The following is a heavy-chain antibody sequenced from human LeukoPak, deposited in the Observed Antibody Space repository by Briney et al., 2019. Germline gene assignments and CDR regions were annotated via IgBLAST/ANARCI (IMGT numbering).Heavy chain of an antibody. V-gene: IGHV3-23*01. CDR3: ARDQLGVGPAVDY. J-gene: IGHJ4*02. CDR1: GFTFSDYA. CDR2: ISWSGDCT. Sequence: GGSLRLSCAASGFTFSDYAMSWVRQAPGKGLGWVSGISWSGDCTYYADSMKGRFTISRDNSKNTLYLEMNSLRAEDTARYYCARDQLGVGPAVDYWGQGILVTVSS. D-gene: IGHD6-25*01.